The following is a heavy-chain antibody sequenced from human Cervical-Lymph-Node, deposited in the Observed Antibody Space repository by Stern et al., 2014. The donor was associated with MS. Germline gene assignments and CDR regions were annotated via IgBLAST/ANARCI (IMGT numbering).Heavy chain of an antibody. CDR3: ARDRAAAVGIGYYYGMDV. CDR2: IIPIIATV. V-gene: IGHV1-69*01. Sequence: QVKLVQSGAEVKKPGSSVKVYCKASGGNFKRNAISWVRQAPGQGLEWMGGIIPIIATVNYAQKFQGRVTITADESTSTVYMKVSSLRSEDTAMYYCARDRAAAVGIGYYYGMDVWGQGTTVTVSS. J-gene: IGHJ6*02. CDR1: GGNFKRNA. D-gene: IGHD6-13*01.